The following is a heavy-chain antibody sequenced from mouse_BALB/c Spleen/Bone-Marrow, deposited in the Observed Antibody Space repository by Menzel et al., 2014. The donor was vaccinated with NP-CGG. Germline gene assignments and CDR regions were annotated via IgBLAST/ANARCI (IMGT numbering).Heavy chain of an antibody. CDR1: GYTFTDYE. Sequence: VQLQQSGAELVRPGASVTLSCRASGYTFTDYEMHWVKQTPVHGLEWIGTLDPETGGTAYNQKFKDMAALTADKSSTTAYMELRSLTSEDSAVYYCANWGYYAMDYWDQGISVTVSS. D-gene: IGHD4-1*01. V-gene: IGHV1-15*01. CDR3: ANWGYYAMDY. CDR2: LDPETGGT. J-gene: IGHJ4*01.